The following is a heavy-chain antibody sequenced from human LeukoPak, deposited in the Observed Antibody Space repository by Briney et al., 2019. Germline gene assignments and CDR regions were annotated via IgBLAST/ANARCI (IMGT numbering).Heavy chain of an antibody. Sequence: GRSLRLSCAASGLTLSRYWMTWVRQAPGKGLEWVSYISSSGSTIYYADSVKGRFTISRDNAKNSLYLQMNSLRAEDTAVYYCAELGITMIGGVWGKGTTVTISS. J-gene: IGHJ6*03. V-gene: IGHV3-48*03. CDR1: GLTLSRYW. CDR2: ISSSGSTI. D-gene: IGHD3-10*02. CDR3: AELGITMIGGV.